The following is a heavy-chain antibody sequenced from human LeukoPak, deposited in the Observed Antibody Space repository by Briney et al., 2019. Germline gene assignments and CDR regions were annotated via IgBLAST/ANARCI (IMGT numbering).Heavy chain of an antibody. D-gene: IGHD2-15*01. CDR1: GFTFSSYG. Sequence: GGSLRLSCAASGFTFSSYGMSWVRQAPGKGLEWVSAISGSGGSTYYADSVKGRFTISRDNSKNTLYLQMNSLRAEDTAVYYCARGVLLTFDPWGQGTLVTVSS. J-gene: IGHJ5*02. V-gene: IGHV3-23*01. CDR2: ISGSGGST. CDR3: ARGVLLTFDP.